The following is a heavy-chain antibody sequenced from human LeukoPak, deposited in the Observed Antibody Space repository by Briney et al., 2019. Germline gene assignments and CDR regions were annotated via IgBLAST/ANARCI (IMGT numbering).Heavy chain of an antibody. Sequence: PGGSLRLCCAASGFTLSSYAMGWVRQARGKGREWVSAISGSGGSTYYADSVRGRFTIYRDIAKNSLYLQMNSLRAEDTAVYYCARVVSDRSGWTDYWGQGTLVTVSS. J-gene: IGHJ4*02. CDR1: GFTLSSYA. D-gene: IGHD3-10*01. CDR3: ARVVSDRSGWTDY. V-gene: IGHV3-23*01. CDR2: ISGSGGST.